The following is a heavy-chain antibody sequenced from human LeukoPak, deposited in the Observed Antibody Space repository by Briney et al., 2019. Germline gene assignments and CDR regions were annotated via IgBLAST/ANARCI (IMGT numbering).Heavy chain of an antibody. CDR2: ISYDGSNK. V-gene: IGHV3-30-3*01. Sequence: GGSLRLSCAASGFTFSSCAMHWVRQAPGKGLEWVAVISYDGSNKYYADSVKGRFTISRDNAKNSLYLQMNSLRAEDTAVYYCASPLLDYYDSSGYYSQIDYWGRGTLVTVSS. J-gene: IGHJ4*02. CDR3: ASPLLDYYDSSGYYSQIDY. CDR1: GFTFSSCA. D-gene: IGHD3-22*01.